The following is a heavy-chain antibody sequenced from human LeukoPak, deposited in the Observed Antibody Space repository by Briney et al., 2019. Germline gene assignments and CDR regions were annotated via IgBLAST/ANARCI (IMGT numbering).Heavy chain of an antibody. CDR2: ISWNSGSI. D-gene: IGHD3-10*01. Sequence: SGGSLRLSCAASGFTFDDYAMHWVRQAPGKGLEWVSGISWNSGSIGYADSVKGRFTISRDNAKNSLYLQMNSLRAEDTALYYCAKGRFGELFRYWGQGTLVTVSS. CDR3: AKGRFGELFRY. CDR1: GFTFDDYA. J-gene: IGHJ4*02. V-gene: IGHV3-9*01.